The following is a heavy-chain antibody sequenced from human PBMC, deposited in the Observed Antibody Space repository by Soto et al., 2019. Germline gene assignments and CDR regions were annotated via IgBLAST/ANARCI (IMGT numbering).Heavy chain of an antibody. V-gene: IGHV4-61*01. Sequence: QVQLQESGPGLVKPSETLSLTCSVSGGSVNTGSYYWTWIRQPPGKGLEWIGYVYDSGSFNYNPSLKSRLTISVDTSKNQFSLNLNSVTAADTAVYYCARGDYALVSWGQGTLVTVSS. CDR2: VYDSGSF. CDR3: ARGDYALVS. CDR1: GGSVNTGSYY. J-gene: IGHJ5*02. D-gene: IGHD3-16*01.